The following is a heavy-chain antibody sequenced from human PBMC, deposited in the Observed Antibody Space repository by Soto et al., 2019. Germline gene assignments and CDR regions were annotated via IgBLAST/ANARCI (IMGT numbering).Heavy chain of an antibody. D-gene: IGHD1-26*01. CDR3: ARTPLL. J-gene: IGHJ4*02. CDR1: GASISNYF. CDR2: IYYSGST. Sequence: PSETLSLTCNVSGASISNYFWNWIRQSPGKGLEWIGYIYYSGSTYYNPSLKSRVTISVDTSKNQFSLKLSSVTAADTAVYYCARTPLLWGQGTLVTVSS. V-gene: IGHV4-59*06.